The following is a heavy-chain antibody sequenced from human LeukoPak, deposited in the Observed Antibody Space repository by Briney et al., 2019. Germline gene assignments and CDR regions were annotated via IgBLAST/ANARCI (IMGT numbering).Heavy chain of an antibody. CDR3: ARQLGFCSGVTCYWGAFDI. CDR1: GASISSYY. Sequence: SETLSLTCTVSGASISSYYWSWIRQPPGKGLEWIAYIFHSGSTNYNPSLKSRVTISVDASKNQFSLKLSSVTAADTAVYYCARQLGFCSGVTCYWGAFDIWGQGTMVTVSS. CDR2: IFHSGST. V-gene: IGHV4-59*01. J-gene: IGHJ3*02. D-gene: IGHD2-15*01.